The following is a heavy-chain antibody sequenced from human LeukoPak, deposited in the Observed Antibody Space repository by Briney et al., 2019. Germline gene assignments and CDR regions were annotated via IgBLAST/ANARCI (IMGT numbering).Heavy chain of an antibody. CDR1: GFTFDDYG. CDR2: INWNGGST. J-gene: IGHJ4*02. D-gene: IGHD3-22*01. CDR3: AKAAIYDSSGSDDY. Sequence: GGSLRLSCAASGFTFDDYGMSWVRQAPGKGLEWVSGINWNGGSTGYADSVKGRFTISRDNSKNTLYLQMNSLRAEDTAVYYCAKAAIYDSSGSDDYWGQGTLVTVSS. V-gene: IGHV3-20*04.